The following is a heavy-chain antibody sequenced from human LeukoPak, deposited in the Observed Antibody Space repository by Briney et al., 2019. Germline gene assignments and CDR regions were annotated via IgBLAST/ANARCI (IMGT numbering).Heavy chain of an antibody. CDR2: IYYSGST. V-gene: IGHV4-39*07. J-gene: IGHJ4*02. CDR3: ARDLVYGYFDY. CDR1: GGSISSSSYY. D-gene: IGHD3-10*01. Sequence: KPSETLSLTCTVSGGSISSSSYYWGWIRQPPGKGLEWIGSIYYSGSTYYNPSLKSRVTISVDTSKNQFSLKLSSVTAADTAVYYCARDLVYGYFDYWGQGTLVTVSS.